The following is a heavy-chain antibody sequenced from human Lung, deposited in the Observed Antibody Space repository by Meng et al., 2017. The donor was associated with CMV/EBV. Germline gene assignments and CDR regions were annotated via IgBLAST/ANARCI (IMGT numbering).Heavy chain of an antibody. CDR2: INPSDNTT. V-gene: IGHV1-46*01. J-gene: IGHJ4*02. D-gene: IGHD6-13*01. CDR3: ARDLGYSSSWYFQYYFDC. CDR1: GYTLTNYY. Sequence: ASXXVSCKASGYTLTNYYIHWVRQAPGQGLEWMGIINPSDNTTIYAQKFQGRVTMTRDTSTSTVYMELSSLRSDDTALYYCARDLGYSSSWYFQYYFDCWGQGXPVTVSS.